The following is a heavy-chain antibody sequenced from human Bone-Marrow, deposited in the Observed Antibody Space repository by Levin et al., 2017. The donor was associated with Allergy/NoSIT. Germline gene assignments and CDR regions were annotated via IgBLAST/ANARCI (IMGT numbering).Heavy chain of an antibody. V-gene: IGHV3-30-3*01. CDR3: ARASGIALGY. Sequence: HPGGSLRLSCAASGFTFRSYAMHWVRQAPGKGLEWVAVLSLDGSNHYYADSVKGRFTISRDNSKNTLYLQMNSLRAEDTAMYYCARASGIALGYWGQGTLVIVSS. CDR2: LSLDGSNH. CDR1: GFTFRSYA. D-gene: IGHD1-1*01. J-gene: IGHJ4*02.